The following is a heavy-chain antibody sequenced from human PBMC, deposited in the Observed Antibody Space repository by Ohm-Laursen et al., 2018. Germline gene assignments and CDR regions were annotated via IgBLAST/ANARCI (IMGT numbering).Heavy chain of an antibody. J-gene: IGHJ4*02. CDR2: IYYSGST. CDR3: ARQVRDSTWIQLWLEY. V-gene: IGHV4-39*01. D-gene: IGHD5-18*01. Sequence: PSQTLSLTCTVSGGSISSSSYYWGWIRQPPGKGLEWIESIYYSGSTYYNPSLKSRVTISVDTSKNQFSLKLSSVTAADTAVYYCARQVRDSTWIQLWLEYWGQGTLVTVSS. CDR1: GGSISSSSYY.